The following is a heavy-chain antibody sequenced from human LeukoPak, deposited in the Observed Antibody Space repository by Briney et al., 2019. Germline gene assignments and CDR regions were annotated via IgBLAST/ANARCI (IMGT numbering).Heavy chain of an antibody. CDR1: GGSSSSGGYY. V-gene: IGHV4-34*01. Sequence: PSETLSLTCAVSGGSSSSGGYYWSWIRQPPGKGLEWIGEINHSGSTNYNPSLKSRVTISVDTSKNQFSLKLSSVTAADTAVYYCARLRATRENTRYYYYYMDVWGKGTTVTVSS. CDR2: INHSGST. CDR3: ARLRATRENTRYYYYYMDV. D-gene: IGHD5-12*01. J-gene: IGHJ6*03.